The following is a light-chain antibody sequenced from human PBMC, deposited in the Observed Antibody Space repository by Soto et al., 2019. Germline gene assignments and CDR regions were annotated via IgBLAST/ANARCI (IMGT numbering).Light chain of an antibody. J-gene: IGLJ1*01. V-gene: IGLV1-40*01. CDR3: QSYESSRSYV. CDR2: GNS. Sequence: QSVLTQPPSVSGAPGQRVTISCTGSSSNIGAGYDVPWYQQLPGTAPKLLIYGNSNRPSGVPDRFSGSKSGTSASLAITGLQAEDEADYYCQSYESSRSYVFGTGTKLTVL. CDR1: SSNIGAGYD.